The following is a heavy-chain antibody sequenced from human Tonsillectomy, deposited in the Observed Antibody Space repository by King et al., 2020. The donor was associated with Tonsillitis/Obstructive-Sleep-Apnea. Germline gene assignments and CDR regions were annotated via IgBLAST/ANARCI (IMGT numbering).Heavy chain of an antibody. Sequence: QLVQSGGGLVQPGGSLRLSCAASGFTVSSNYMSWVRQAPGKGLEWVSVIYSDGSTYYADSVKGRFTISRDNSKNTLYLQMNSLRAEDTAVYYCARVNLEWLCPDYWGQGTLVTVSS. CDR3: ARVNLEWLCPDY. CDR2: IYSDGST. D-gene: IGHD3-3*01. J-gene: IGHJ4*02. CDR1: GFTVSSNY. V-gene: IGHV3-66*01.